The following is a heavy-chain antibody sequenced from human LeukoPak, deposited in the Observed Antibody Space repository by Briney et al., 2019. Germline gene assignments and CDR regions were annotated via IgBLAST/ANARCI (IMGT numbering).Heavy chain of an antibody. CDR1: GGTFISYA. Sequence: SVKVSCKASGGTFISYAISWVRQAPGQGLEWKGRVIPILGIANYAQKFQGRVTITADKSTSTAYMELSSLRSEDTAVYYCARVEGYYGYFDYWGQGTLVTVSS. J-gene: IGHJ4*02. CDR2: VIPILGIA. D-gene: IGHD3-22*01. V-gene: IGHV1-69*04. CDR3: ARVEGYYGYFDY.